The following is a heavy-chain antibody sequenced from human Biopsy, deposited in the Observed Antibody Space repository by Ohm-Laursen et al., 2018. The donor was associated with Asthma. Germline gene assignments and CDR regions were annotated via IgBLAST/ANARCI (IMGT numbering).Heavy chain of an antibody. Sequence: SLRLSCTASGFTFSSHAMSWVRQAPGKGLEWVSAISGSGGSTYYADSVKGRFTISRDNSKNTLYLQMNSLRAEDTAVYYCATFPYGDYLPLDYWGQGTLVTVSS. CDR1: GFTFSSHA. V-gene: IGHV3-23*01. J-gene: IGHJ4*02. D-gene: IGHD4-17*01. CDR2: ISGSGGST. CDR3: ATFPYGDYLPLDY.